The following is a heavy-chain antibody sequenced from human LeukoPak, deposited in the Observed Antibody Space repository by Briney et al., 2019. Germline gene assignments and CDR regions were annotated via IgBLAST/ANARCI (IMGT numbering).Heavy chain of an antibody. CDR3: ARALRSWYYFDY. Sequence: ASVKVSCKASGYTFTSYGISWVRQAPGQGLEWMGWISGYNDNIKYAQNLQGRVTMTTDTSTSTAYMELRSLRSDDTAVYYCARALRSWYYFDYWGQGTLVTVSS. CDR1: GYTFTSYG. J-gene: IGHJ4*02. D-gene: IGHD6-13*01. V-gene: IGHV1-18*01. CDR2: ISGYNDNI.